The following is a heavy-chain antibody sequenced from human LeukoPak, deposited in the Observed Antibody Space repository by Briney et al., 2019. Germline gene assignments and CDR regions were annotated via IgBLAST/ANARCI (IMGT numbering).Heavy chain of an antibody. Sequence: KPSETLSLTCAVYGGSFSGYYWSWIRQPPGKGLEWIGEINHSGSTNYNPSLKSRVTISVDTSKNQFSLKLSSVTAADTAVYYCARGPASWSYSYYCYYGMDVWGQGTTVTVSS. V-gene: IGHV4-34*01. D-gene: IGHD1-26*01. CDR2: INHSGST. CDR1: GGSFSGYY. J-gene: IGHJ6*02. CDR3: ARGPASWSYSYYCYYGMDV.